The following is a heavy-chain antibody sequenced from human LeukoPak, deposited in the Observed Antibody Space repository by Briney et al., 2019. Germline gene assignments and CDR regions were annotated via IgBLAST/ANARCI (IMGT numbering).Heavy chain of an antibody. CDR3: ARTGYSSGWYYFDY. Sequence: SGPALVKPTQTLTLTCTFSGFSLSTSGMCVSWIRHPPVKALEWLARIDWDDDKYYSTSLKTRLTISKDTSKNQVVLTMTNMDPVDTATYYCARTGYSSGWYYFDYWGQGTLVTVSS. V-gene: IGHV2-70*11. CDR2: IDWDDDK. CDR1: GFSLSTSGMC. D-gene: IGHD6-19*01. J-gene: IGHJ4*02.